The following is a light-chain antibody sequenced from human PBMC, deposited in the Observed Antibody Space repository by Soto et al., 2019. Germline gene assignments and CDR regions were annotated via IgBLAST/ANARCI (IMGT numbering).Light chain of an antibody. CDR1: SGHSSYI. V-gene: IGLV4-60*02. Sequence: QSVLTQSSSASASLGSSVKLTCTLSSGHSSYIIAWHQQQPGKAHRYLMKLEGSGSYNKGSGVPDRFSGSSSGADRYLTISNLQFEDEADYYCETWDSSTRVFGGGTKLTVL. J-gene: IGLJ3*02. CDR3: ETWDSSTRV. CDR2: LEGSGSY.